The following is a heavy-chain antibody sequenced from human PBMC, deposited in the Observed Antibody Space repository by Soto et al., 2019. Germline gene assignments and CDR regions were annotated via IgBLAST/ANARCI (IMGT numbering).Heavy chain of an antibody. CDR2: SYYGGST. J-gene: IGHJ5*02. V-gene: IGHV4-59*08. CDR3: ARRQNWNNLFDT. Sequence: TLSLTCTVSGGSITNNYWSWIRQSPGKGLEWIGCSYYGGSTSYNPSLRSRVTISIDTSKTQFSLRLRSVTAADTAVYYCARRQNWNNLFDTWGQGTLVTVS. CDR1: GGSITNNY. D-gene: IGHD1-1*01.